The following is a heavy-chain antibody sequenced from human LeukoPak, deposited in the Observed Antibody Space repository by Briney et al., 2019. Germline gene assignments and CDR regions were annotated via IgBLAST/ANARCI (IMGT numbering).Heavy chain of an antibody. CDR2: INPNSGGT. CDR1: GYTFTGYY. V-gene: IGHV1-2*02. Sequence: GASVKVSCKASGYTFTGYYMHWVRQAPGQGLEWMGWINPNSGGTNYAQKLQGRVTMTRDTSISTAYMELSRLRSDDTAVYYCAPGGRWLQFFDYWGQGTLVTVSS. CDR3: APGGRWLQFFDY. J-gene: IGHJ4*02. D-gene: IGHD5-24*01.